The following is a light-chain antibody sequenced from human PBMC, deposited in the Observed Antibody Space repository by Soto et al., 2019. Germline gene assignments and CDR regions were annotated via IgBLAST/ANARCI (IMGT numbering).Light chain of an antibody. CDR3: QQRSNWPLT. CDR1: QSVSSY. Sequence: EIVLRQSPATLSLSPGERATLSCRASQSVSSYLAWYQQKPGQAPRLLIYDASNRATGIPARFSGSGSGTDFTLTISSLEPEDFAVYYCQQRSNWPLTFGGGTKVDIK. V-gene: IGKV3-11*01. J-gene: IGKJ4*01. CDR2: DAS.